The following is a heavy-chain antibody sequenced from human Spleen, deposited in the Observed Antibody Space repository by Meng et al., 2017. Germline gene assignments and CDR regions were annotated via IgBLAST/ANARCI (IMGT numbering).Heavy chain of an antibody. V-gene: IGHV3-23*01. J-gene: IGHJ6*02. D-gene: IGHD4-17*01. Sequence: GESLKISCAVSGFTFSTYAMSWVRQAPGKGLEWVSAISGSGGSTYYADSVKGRFTISRDNAKNSLYLQMNSLRAEDMALYYCAKSYGDYSMGGLYYYGMDVWGQGTTVTVSS. CDR2: ISGSGGST. CDR3: AKSYGDYSMGGLYYYGMDV. CDR1: GFTFSTYA.